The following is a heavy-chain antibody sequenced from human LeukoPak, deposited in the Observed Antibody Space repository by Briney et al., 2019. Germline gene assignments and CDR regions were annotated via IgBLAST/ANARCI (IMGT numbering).Heavy chain of an antibody. Sequence: GASVKVSCKASGYTFTGYYMHWVRQAPGQGLEWMGWINPNSGGTNYAQKFQGRVTMTRDTSISTAYMELSRLRSDDTAVYYCARDRDGYHSEGVDPWGQGTLVTVSS. CDR1: GYTFTGYY. J-gene: IGHJ5*02. CDR3: ARDRDGYHSEGVDP. D-gene: IGHD3-3*01. V-gene: IGHV1-2*02. CDR2: INPNSGGT.